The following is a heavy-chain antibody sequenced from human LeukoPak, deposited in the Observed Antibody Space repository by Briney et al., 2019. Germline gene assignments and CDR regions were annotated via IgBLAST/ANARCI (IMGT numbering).Heavy chain of an antibody. CDR3: ARGVDIPYYFDY. J-gene: IGHJ4*02. V-gene: IGHV1-69*13. CDR1: GYTFTGYY. D-gene: IGHD3-9*01. Sequence: SVKVSCKASGYTFTGYYMHWVRQPPGQGLEWMGGIIPIFGTANYAQKFQGRVTITADESTSTAYMELSSLRSEDTAVYYCARGVDIPYYFDYWGQGTLVTVSS. CDR2: IIPIFGTA.